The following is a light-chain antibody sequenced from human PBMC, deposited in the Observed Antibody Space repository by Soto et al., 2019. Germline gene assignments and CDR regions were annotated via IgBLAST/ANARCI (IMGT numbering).Light chain of an antibody. CDR2: AAS. CDR3: QQYYSYPYT. Sequence: AIRITQSPSSLSASTGDRVTITCLASQGISSYLAWYQQKPGKGPKLLIYAASTLQSGVPSRFSGSGSGTDFTLTISCLQSEDFATYYCQQYYSYPYTFGQGTKVDIK. J-gene: IGKJ2*01. CDR1: QGISSY. V-gene: IGKV1-8*01.